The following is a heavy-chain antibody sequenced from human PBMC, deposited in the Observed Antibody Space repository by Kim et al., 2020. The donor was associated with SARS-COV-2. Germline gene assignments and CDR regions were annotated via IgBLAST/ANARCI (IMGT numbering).Heavy chain of an antibody. Sequence: GGSLRLSCAASGFTFSSYSMNWVRQAPGKGLEWVSSISSSRSYLYYADSGKGRFTISRDNAENSLYLQMNSLRAEDTAVYYCSKSMVASVAGTFDFWGQGTLVSVSS. CDR1: GFTFSSYS. CDR3: SKSMVASVAGTFDF. CDR2: ISSSRSYL. J-gene: IGHJ4*02. V-gene: IGHV3-21*01. D-gene: IGHD6-19*01.